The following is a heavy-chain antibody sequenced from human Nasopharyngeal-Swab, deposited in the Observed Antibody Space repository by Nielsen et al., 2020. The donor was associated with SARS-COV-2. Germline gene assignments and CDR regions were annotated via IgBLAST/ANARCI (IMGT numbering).Heavy chain of an antibody. CDR3: ARESGGRSYLRDY. Sequence: GESLKISCAASGFTFSDYYMSWIRQAPGKGLEWVSYISSSSSYTNYADPVKGRFTISRDNAKNSLYLQMNSLRAEDTAVYYCARESGGRSYLRDYWGQGTLVTVSS. D-gene: IGHD1-26*01. CDR2: ISSSSSYT. CDR1: GFTFSDYY. J-gene: IGHJ4*02. V-gene: IGHV3-11*06.